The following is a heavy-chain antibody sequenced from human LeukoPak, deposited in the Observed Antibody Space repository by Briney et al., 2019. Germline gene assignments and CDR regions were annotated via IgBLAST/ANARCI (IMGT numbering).Heavy chain of an antibody. Sequence: SETLSLTCTVSGGSISSGGYYWSWIRQHPGKGLEWIGYIYYSGSTYYNPSLKSRVTISVDKSKNQFSLKLSSVTAADTAVYYCARVEYSSGWPFLYWGQGTLVTVSS. CDR2: IYYSGST. D-gene: IGHD6-19*01. CDR1: GGSISSGGYY. V-gene: IGHV4-31*03. CDR3: ARVEYSSGWPFLY. J-gene: IGHJ4*02.